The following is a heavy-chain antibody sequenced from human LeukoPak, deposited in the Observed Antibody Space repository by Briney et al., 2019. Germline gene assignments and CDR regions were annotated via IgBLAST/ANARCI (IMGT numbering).Heavy chain of an antibody. CDR2: ISTDDSTT. D-gene: IGHD3-16*01. CDR3: ARATKGLTFGGIIPYFDY. V-gene: IGHV3-48*03. CDR1: GFSFPTYE. Sequence: PGGPLRLSCAASGFSFPTYEMNLVRQAPGKGLEWVSSISTDDSTTYYAASVKGRFTISRDNARNSLYLQMDGLRAGDTAVYYCARATKGLTFGGIIPYFDYWGQGTLVAVSS. J-gene: IGHJ4*02.